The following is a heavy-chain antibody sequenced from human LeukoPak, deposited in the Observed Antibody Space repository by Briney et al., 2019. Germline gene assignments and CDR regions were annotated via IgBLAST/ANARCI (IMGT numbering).Heavy chain of an antibody. Sequence: GGSLRLSCAASGFTFSSYGMHWVRQAPGKGLEWVAFIRYDGSNKYYADSVKDRFTISRDNSKNTLYLQMNSLRAEDTAVYYCAKDATRVLRFLEAAFDIWGQGTMVTVSS. J-gene: IGHJ3*02. CDR2: IRYDGSNK. CDR3: AKDATRVLRFLEAAFDI. V-gene: IGHV3-30*02. D-gene: IGHD3-3*01. CDR1: GFTFSSYG.